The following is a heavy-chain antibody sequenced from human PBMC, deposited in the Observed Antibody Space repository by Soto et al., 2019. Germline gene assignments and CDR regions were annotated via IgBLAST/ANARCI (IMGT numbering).Heavy chain of an antibody. V-gene: IGHV3-48*01. CDR1: GFTFSSYS. D-gene: IGHD3-22*01. CDR3: ARGAYYYDRSGLSY. CDR2: ISSSSSTI. J-gene: IGHJ4*02. Sequence: EVQLVESGGGLVQPGGSLRLSCAASGFTFSSYSMNWVRQAPGKGLEWVSYISSSSSTIYYADSVKGRFTISRDNAKNSRYLKMNSLRAADTAVYYCARGAYYYDRSGLSYWGQGTLVTVSS.